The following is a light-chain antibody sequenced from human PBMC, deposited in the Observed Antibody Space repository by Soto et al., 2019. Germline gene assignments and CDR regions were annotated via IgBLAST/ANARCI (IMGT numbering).Light chain of an antibody. CDR1: SSDVGSYNL. Sequence: QSALTQPASVSGSPGQSITISCTGTSSDVGSYNLVSWYQQHPGKAPKLMIYEGNKRPSGVSNRFSGSKSGNTASLTISGLQAEDEADYYCCSYAGGTTLVFGGGTKLTVL. CDR3: CSYAGGTTLV. V-gene: IGLV2-23*01. CDR2: EGN. J-gene: IGLJ3*02.